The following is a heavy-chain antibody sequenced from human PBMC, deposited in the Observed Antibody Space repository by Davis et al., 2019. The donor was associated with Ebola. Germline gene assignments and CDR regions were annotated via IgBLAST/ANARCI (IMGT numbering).Heavy chain of an antibody. V-gene: IGHV4-4*02. CDR2: IYHSGSN. D-gene: IGHD2-15*01. J-gene: IGHJ6*02. CDR1: GGSTSSSNW. Sequence: GSLRLSCAVSGGSTSSSNWWSWVRQPPGKGLVWIGEIYHSGSNNYNPSLKSRVTISVDTSKKQFSLKLSSVTAADTAVYYCARLAGIVVVVDATRAYYGMDVWGQGTTVTVSS. CDR3: ARLAGIVVVVDATRAYYGMDV.